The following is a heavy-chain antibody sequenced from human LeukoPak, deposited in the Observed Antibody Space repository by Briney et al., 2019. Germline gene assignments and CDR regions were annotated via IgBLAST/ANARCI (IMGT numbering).Heavy chain of an antibody. D-gene: IGHD3-22*01. Sequence: GASVTVSCKASGGTFSSYAISWVRQAPGQGLEWMGGIIPIFGTANYAQKFQGGVTITADESTSTAYMELSSLRSEDTAVYYCARASMIVGLYGMDVWGQGTTVTVSS. CDR2: IIPIFGTA. J-gene: IGHJ6*02. CDR1: GGTFSSYA. V-gene: IGHV1-69*13. CDR3: ARASMIVGLYGMDV.